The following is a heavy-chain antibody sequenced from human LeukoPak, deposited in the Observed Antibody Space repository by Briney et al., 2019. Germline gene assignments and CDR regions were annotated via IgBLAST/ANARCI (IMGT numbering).Heavy chain of an antibody. V-gene: IGHV4-34*01. CDR3: ARRPNYYGSGSYRRFDP. Sequence: PSETLSLTCTVYGGSFSGYYWSWIRQPPGKGLEWIGEINHSGSTNYNPSLKSRVTISVDTSKNQFPLKLSSVTAADTAVYYCARRPNYYGSGSYRRFDPWGQGTLVTVSS. D-gene: IGHD3-10*01. J-gene: IGHJ5*02. CDR2: INHSGST. CDR1: GGSFSGYY.